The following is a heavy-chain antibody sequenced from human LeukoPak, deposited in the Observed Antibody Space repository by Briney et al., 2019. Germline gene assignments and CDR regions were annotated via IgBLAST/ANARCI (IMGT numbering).Heavy chain of an antibody. CDR3: AKVHSYGWLHNFDY. V-gene: IGHV3-30*18. CDR2: ISFGGNNK. J-gene: IGHJ4*02. D-gene: IGHD5-24*01. Sequence: GGSLRLSCAASGFTFSSSGIHWVRQAPGKGLEWVAAISFGGNNKYYTDSVKGRFTISRDNSKNTVFLQMNSLKPEDTAVYYCAKVHSYGWLHNFDYWGQGTLVTVSS. CDR1: GFTFSSSG.